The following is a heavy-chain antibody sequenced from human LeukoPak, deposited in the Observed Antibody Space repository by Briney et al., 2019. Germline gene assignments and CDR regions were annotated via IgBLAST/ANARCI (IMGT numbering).Heavy chain of an antibody. V-gene: IGHV4-39*01. Sequence: PSETLSLTCTVSGGSISSSSYYWGWIRQPPGKGLEWIGSIYYSGSTYYNPSLKSRVTISVDTSKNQFSLKLSSVTAADTAVYYCARPIIDDYVWGSYFFDYWGQGTLVTVSS. CDR3: ARPIIDDYVWGSYFFDY. CDR2: IYYSGST. D-gene: IGHD3-16*01. CDR1: GGSISSSSYY. J-gene: IGHJ4*02.